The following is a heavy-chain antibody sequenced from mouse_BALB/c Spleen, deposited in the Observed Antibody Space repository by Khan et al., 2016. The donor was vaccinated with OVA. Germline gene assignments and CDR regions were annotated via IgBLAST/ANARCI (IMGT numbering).Heavy chain of an antibody. CDR3: ARHPYYHYDVMDY. CDR1: GFSLTNYG. D-gene: IGHD2-10*01. Sequence: QVQLQQSGPGLVAPSQSLSITCTISGFSLTNYGVHWVRQPPGKGLEWLVVIWSDGSTTYNSDLTTRLSISKENSKSQVFFKMNSLQTDDTAMDDCARHPYYHYDVMDYWGQGTTVTVSS. V-gene: IGHV2-6-1*01. CDR2: IWSDGST. J-gene: IGHJ4*01.